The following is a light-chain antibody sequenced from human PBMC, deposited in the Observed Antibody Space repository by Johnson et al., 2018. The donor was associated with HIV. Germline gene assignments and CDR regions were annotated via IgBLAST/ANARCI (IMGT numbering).Light chain of an antibody. CDR2: ENK. J-gene: IGLJ1*01. CDR1: SSNIGNNY. Sequence: QSVLTQPPSVSAAPGQKVTISCSGSSSNIGNNYVSWYQQFPGTAPKLLIHENKKRPSGIPDRFSGSKSGTSATLDITGLQTGDEADYYCGTWDSRLGAWVFGTGTKVTVL. V-gene: IGLV1-51*02. CDR3: GTWDSRLGAWV.